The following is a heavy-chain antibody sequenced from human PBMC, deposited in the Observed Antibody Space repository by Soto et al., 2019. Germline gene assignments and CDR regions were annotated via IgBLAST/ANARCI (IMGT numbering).Heavy chain of an antibody. CDR2: IYYSGTT. CDR1: GGSISSGGYY. Sequence: SETLSLTCTVTGGSISSGGYYWSWISQHPGKGLEWIGYIYYSGTTYYNPSLKSRVTISLDTSKNQFSLKLSSVTAADTAVYYCARDQWDYENFYGIDVWGQGTTVTVSS. CDR3: ARDQWDYENFYGIDV. V-gene: IGHV4-31*03. D-gene: IGHD4-17*01. J-gene: IGHJ6*02.